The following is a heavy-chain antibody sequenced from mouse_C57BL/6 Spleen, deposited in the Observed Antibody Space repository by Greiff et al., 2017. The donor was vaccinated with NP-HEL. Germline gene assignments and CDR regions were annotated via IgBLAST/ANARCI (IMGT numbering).Heavy chain of an antibody. Sequence: VQLQQPGAELVMPGASVKLSCKASGYTFTSYWMHWVKQRPGQGLEWIGEIDPSDSYTNYNQKFKGKSTLTVDKSSSTAYMQLSSLTSEDSAVYYCARDIYYGSSHWYFDVWGTGTTVTVSS. CDR3: ARDIYYGSSHWYFDV. V-gene: IGHV1-69*01. J-gene: IGHJ1*03. D-gene: IGHD1-1*01. CDR1: GYTFTSYW. CDR2: IDPSDSYT.